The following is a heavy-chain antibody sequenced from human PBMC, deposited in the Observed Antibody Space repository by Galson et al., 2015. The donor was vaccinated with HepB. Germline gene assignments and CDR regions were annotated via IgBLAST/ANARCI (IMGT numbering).Heavy chain of an antibody. V-gene: IGHV1-18*01. CDR3: ARERGSSGWYSEVGAFDY. Sequence: SVKVSCKASGYTFTSYGISWVRQAPGQGLEWMGWISAYNGNTNYAQKLQGRVTMTTDTSTSTAYMELRSLRSDDTAVYYCARERGSSGWYSEVGAFDYWGQGTLVTVSS. CDR1: GYTFTSYG. D-gene: IGHD6-19*01. CDR2: ISAYNGNT. J-gene: IGHJ4*02.